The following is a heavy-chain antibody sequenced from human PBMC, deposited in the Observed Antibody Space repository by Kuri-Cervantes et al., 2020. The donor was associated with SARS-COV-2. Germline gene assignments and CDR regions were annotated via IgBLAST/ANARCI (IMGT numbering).Heavy chain of an antibody. CDR1: GYTFNKYS. Sequence: ASVKVSCKASGYTFNKYSMNWVRQAPGQGLEWMGWINTNTGNPTYAQGFTGRFVFSLDTSVSTAYLQISSLKAEDTAVYYCARDHDYSSSWYGGDYWGQGTLVTVSS. D-gene: IGHD6-13*01. CDR3: ARDHDYSSSWYGGDY. V-gene: IGHV7-4-1*02. J-gene: IGHJ4*02. CDR2: INTNTGNP.